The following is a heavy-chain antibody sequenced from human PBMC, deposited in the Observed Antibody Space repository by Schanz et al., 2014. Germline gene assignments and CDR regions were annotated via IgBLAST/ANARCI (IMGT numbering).Heavy chain of an antibody. CDR1: GGTFVTFF. Sequence: QVQLVQSGAEVKEPGSSVKVSCKPSGGTFVTFFFTWVRQAPGQGPQWMGRISPLLGVANYAQEFQGRLTITADTSTSTAYMELSSLRSEDTAVYYCARAGQDYSDSSGYATYYFGNWGQGTLVTVSS. CDR3: ARAGQDYSDSSGYATYYFGN. J-gene: IGHJ4*02. D-gene: IGHD3-22*01. CDR2: ISPLLGVA. V-gene: IGHV1-69*02.